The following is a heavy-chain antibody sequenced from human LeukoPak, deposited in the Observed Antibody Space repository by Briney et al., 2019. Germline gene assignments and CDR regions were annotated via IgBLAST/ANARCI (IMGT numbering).Heavy chain of an antibody. V-gene: IGHV3-23*01. D-gene: IGHD6-13*01. CDR1: GLSFSTFA. CDR2: ISGSGGST. CDR3: AKEIAAAGNFDY. Sequence: GGSLRLSCAASGLSFSTFAVSWVRQAPGKGLEWVSAISGSGGSTYYADSVKGRFTISRDNSKNTLYLQMNSLRAEDTAVYYCAKEIAAAGNFDYWGQGTLVTVSS. J-gene: IGHJ4*02.